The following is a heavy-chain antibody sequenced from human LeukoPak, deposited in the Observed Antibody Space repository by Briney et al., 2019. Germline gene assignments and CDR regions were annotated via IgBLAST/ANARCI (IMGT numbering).Heavy chain of an antibody. J-gene: IGHJ4*02. D-gene: IGHD4-17*01. CDR2: IYPGDSDT. CDR3: ARSSHHYGDYDRGDH. Sequence: GESLKISCKGSGYSFTSYWIGWVRQMPGKGLEWMGIIYPGDSDTRYSPSFQGQVTISADKSISTAYLQWSSLKASDTAMYYCARSSHHYGDYDRGDHWGQGTLVTVSS. V-gene: IGHV5-51*01. CDR1: GYSFTSYW.